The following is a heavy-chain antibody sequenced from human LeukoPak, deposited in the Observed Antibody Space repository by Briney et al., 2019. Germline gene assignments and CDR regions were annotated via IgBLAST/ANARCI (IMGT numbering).Heavy chain of an antibody. V-gene: IGHV4-30-4*01. CDR3: ARGYYDVLTNYPKNFDQ. D-gene: IGHD3-9*01. CDR1: GGSIISADHY. Sequence: SQTLSLTCTVSGGSIISADHYWSWIRQPPGKGLAWIGYIFYSGSTYYKSSLKSRLTISVDTSKNQFSLKLSSVTAADTAVYYCARGYYDVLTNYPKNFDQWGQGTLVTVSS. J-gene: IGHJ4*02. CDR2: IFYSGST.